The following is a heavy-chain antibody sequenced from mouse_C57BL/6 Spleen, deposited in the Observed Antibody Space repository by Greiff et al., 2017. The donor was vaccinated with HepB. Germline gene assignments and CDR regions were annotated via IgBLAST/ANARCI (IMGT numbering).Heavy chain of an antibody. Sequence: VQLQQSGPELVKPGASVKIPCKASGYTFTDYNMDWVKQSHGKSLEWIGDINPNNGGTIYNQKFKGKATLTVDKSSSTAYMELRSLTSEDTAVYYCARSYYSNYGGCWFAYWGQGTLVTVSA. D-gene: IGHD2-5*01. CDR2: INPNNGGT. CDR3: ARSYYSNYGGCWFAY. CDR1: GYTFTDYN. V-gene: IGHV1-18*01. J-gene: IGHJ3*01.